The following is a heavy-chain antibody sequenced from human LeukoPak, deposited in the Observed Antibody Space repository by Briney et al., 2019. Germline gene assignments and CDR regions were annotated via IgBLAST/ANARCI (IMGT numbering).Heavy chain of an antibody. CDR2: INHSGST. Sequence: PSETLSLTCAVYGGSFSGYYWSWIRQPPGKGLEWIGEINHSGSTNYNPSLKSRVTISVDTSKNQFSLKLSSVTAADTAVYYCARQGYYYDSSGFDAFDIWGQGTMVTVSS. CDR3: ARQGYYYDSSGFDAFDI. V-gene: IGHV4-34*01. J-gene: IGHJ3*02. D-gene: IGHD3-22*01. CDR1: GGSFSGYY.